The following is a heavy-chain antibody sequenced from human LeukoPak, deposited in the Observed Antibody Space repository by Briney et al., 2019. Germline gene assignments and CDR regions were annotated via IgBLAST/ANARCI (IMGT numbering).Heavy chain of an antibody. J-gene: IGHJ4*02. CDR2: MNPNSGNT. D-gene: IGHD2-15*01. CDR3: ARAVRERAPTPLDPVNCSGGSCYSYYFDY. CDR1: GYTFTSYG. V-gene: IGHV1-8*02. Sequence: ALVKVSCKASGYTFTSYGISWVRQAPGQGLEWMGWMNPNSGNTGYAQKFQGRVTMTRNTSISTAYMELSSLRSEDTAVYYCARAVRERAPTPLDPVNCSGGSCYSYYFDYWGQGTLVTVSS.